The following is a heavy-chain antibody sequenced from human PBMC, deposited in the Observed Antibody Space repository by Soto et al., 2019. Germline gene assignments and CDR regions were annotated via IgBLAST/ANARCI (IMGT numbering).Heavy chain of an antibody. Sequence: QVQLVQSGAEVKKPGSSVKVSCKASGGTFSSYTISWVRQAPGQGLEWMGRIIPILGIANYAQKFQGRVTITADKSTSTAYMELSSLRSEDTAVYYCASAFDWSGYFQHWGQGTLVTVSS. D-gene: IGHD3-9*01. CDR2: IIPILGIA. CDR1: GGTFSSYT. CDR3: ASAFDWSGYFQH. J-gene: IGHJ1*01. V-gene: IGHV1-69*02.